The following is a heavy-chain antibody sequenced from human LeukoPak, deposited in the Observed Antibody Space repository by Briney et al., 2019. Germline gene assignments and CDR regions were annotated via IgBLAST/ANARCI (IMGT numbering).Heavy chain of an antibody. CDR2: IDLNGNHI. V-gene: IGHV3-21*01. Sequence: GGSLRLSCVGSGFPFSSYSMNWGRQAPGKELEWFSSIDLNGNHINYADSVKDRFTISRDNAKNSLFLQMDSLRVKDTAVYYCARDRGLGLPNWFTSWGQGTLVTVSS. D-gene: IGHD2-15*01. J-gene: IGHJ5*01. CDR3: ARDRGLGLPNWFTS. CDR1: GFPFSSYS.